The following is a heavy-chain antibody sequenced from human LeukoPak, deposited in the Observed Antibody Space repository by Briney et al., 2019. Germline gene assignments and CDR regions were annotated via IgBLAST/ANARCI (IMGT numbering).Heavy chain of an antibody. CDR1: GFTFSSYG. D-gene: IGHD5-24*01. Sequence: GGSLRLSCAASGFTFSSYGMHWVRQAPGKGLEWVSVIYGGGNIYYADSVKGRFTISRDNSKNTLYLQMNSLRAEDTAVYYCARGAGYNYPYYFDYWGQGTLVTVSS. J-gene: IGHJ4*02. V-gene: IGHV3-53*01. CDR3: ARGAGYNYPYYFDY. CDR2: IYGGGNI.